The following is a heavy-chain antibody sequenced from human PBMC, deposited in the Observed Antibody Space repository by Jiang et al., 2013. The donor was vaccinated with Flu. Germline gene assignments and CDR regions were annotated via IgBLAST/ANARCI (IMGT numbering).Heavy chain of an antibody. V-gene: IGHV4-4*07. CDR3: AKLLGDYAFDY. J-gene: IGHJ4*02. CDR1: GGSISGNY. Sequence: SGPGLVKPSETLTLSCAVSGGSISGNYWSWIRQPAGKRLEWLGRIHSSGSTNYSPSLKSRLTLSLDASRNQFSLRLSSVTAADTAVYYCAKLLGDYAFDYWGQGALVT. CDR2: IHSSGST. D-gene: IGHD4-17*01.